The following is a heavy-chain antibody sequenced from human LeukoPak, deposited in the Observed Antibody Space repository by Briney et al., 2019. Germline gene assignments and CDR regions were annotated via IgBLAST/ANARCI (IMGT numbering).Heavy chain of an antibody. CDR2: INYSGTT. CDR1: GGSISDYH. D-gene: IGHD5-12*01. V-gene: IGHV4-59*01. CDR3: ATTRGGYWASPLDF. J-gene: IGHJ4*02. Sequence: SETLSLTCTVSGGSISDYHCNWLRQAPEKGLEWIGYINYSGTTNYNPSLTSRVTISADTSKTQVSLMVRSVTAAGTAVYYCATTRGGYWASPLDFWGQGILVTVSS.